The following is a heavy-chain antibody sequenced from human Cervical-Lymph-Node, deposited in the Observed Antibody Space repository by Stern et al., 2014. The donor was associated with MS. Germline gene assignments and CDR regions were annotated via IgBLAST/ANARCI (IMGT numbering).Heavy chain of an antibody. CDR2: ISGSDGTT. Sequence: EDQLVESGGGLVQPGGSLRLSCAPSGFTFSNYAMSWIRQAPGKGLEWISSISGSDGTTFYADSVKGRFTIFRDNSKNTLEMQMNSLRAEDSALYYCTKGFTVTGTGYGVDVWGQGTTVTVSS. V-gene: IGHV3-23*04. CDR3: TKGFTVTGTGYGVDV. CDR1: GFTFSNYA. D-gene: IGHD6-19*01. J-gene: IGHJ6*02.